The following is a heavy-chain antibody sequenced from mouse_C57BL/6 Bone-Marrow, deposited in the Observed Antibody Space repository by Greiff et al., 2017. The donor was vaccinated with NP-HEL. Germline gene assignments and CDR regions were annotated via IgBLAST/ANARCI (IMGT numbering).Heavy chain of an antibody. J-gene: IGHJ3*01. CDR1: GFPLTSYG. CDR3: ARRLRDWFAY. CDR2: IWSGGST. V-gene: IGHV2-2*01. Sequence: QVQLKESGPGLVQPSQSLSITCTVSGFPLTSYGVHWVRQSPGKGLEWLGVIWSGGSTDYNAAFISRLSISKDNSKSQVFFKMNSLQADDTAIYYCARRLRDWFAYWGQGTLVTVSA. D-gene: IGHD2-2*01.